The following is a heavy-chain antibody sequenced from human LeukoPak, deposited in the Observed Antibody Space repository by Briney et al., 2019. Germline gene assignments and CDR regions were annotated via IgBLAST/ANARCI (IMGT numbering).Heavy chain of an antibody. J-gene: IGHJ3*02. CDR2: ISNSGGST. D-gene: IGHD5-12*01. CDR3: AKDSVRGYSGYGNDGFDI. Sequence: PGGSLRLSCAASGFTFSTYPISWVRQAPGKGLEWVSAISNSGGSTYYADSVKGRFTISRDNSKNTLYLQMNSLRAEDTALYYCAKDSVRGYSGYGNDGFDIWGQGTMVTVSS. V-gene: IGHV3-23*01. CDR1: GFTFSTYP.